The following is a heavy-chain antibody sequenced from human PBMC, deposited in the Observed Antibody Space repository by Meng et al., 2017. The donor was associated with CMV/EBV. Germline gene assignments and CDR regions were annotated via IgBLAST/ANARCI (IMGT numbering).Heavy chain of an antibody. CDR1: GFTFSDYY. V-gene: IGHV3-66*02. Sequence: GGSLRLSCAASGFTFSDYYMSWIRQAPGKGLEWVSVIYSGGSTYYADSVKGRFTISRDNSKNTLYLQMNSLRPEDTAVYYCASTARNYYYYGMDVWGQGTTVTVSS. CDR2: IYSGGST. D-gene: IGHD2-21*02. J-gene: IGHJ6*02. CDR3: ASTARNYYYYGMDV.